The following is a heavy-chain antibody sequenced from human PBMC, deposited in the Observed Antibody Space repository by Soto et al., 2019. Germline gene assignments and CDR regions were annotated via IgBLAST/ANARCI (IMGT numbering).Heavy chain of an antibody. V-gene: IGHV2-70*04. J-gene: IGHJ3*02. Sequence: SGPTLVNPTQTVTLTCTFSGFSLSTIGMRVSWIRQPPGKALEWLARIDWDDDKFYSTSLKTGLTISKDTSKNQVVLTMTNMDHVDTATYYCARIHSYDSSGFRNAFDICRQGTMVPVS. D-gene: IGHD3-22*01. CDR1: GFSLSTIGMR. CDR2: IDWDDDK. CDR3: ARIHSYDSSGFRNAFDI.